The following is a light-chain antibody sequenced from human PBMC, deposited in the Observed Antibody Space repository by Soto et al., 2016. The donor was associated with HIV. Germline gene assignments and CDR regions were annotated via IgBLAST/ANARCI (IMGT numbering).Light chain of an antibody. J-gene: IGLJ1*01. CDR3: QVWDSSSDHYV. V-gene: IGLV3-21*02. CDR2: DDT. CDR1: NIGAKS. Sequence: SYVLSQPPSMSVAPGEPARITCRGNNIGAKSVHWYQQKPGQAPLLVVYDDTDRPSGIPERFSGSNSGNTATLTISRVEAGDEADYYCQVWDSSSDHYVFGIGTRVTVL.